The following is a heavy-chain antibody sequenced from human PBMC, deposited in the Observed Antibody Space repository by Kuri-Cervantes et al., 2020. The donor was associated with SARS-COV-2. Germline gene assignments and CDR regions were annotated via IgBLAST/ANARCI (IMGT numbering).Heavy chain of an antibody. D-gene: IGHD2-2*01. Sequence: GGSLRLSCTASGFTFSGYSMNWIRQAPGKGLEWVASIDSSSYYIYHADSVKGRLTISRDNAKTSLYLQMNSLRAEDTAVYYCARDGWGSTSHNWFDPWGQGTLGTVSS. V-gene: IGHV3-21*01. CDR3: ARDGWGSTSHNWFDP. J-gene: IGHJ5*02. CDR2: IDSSSYYI. CDR1: GFTFSGYS.